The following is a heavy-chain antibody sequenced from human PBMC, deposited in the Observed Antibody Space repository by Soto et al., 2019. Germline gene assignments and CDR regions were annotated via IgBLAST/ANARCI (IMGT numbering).Heavy chain of an antibody. CDR2: IIPIFGTA. D-gene: IGHD5-12*01. CDR3: ARVTKPGWLQFGWLDH. CDR1: GGTFSSYA. Sequence: ASVKVSCKASGGTFSSYAISWVRQAPGQGLEWMGGIIPIFGTANYAQKFQGRVTITADESTSTAYMELSSLRSEDTAVYYCARVTKPGWLQFGWLDHWGQGTLVTVYS. V-gene: IGHV1-69*13. J-gene: IGHJ5*02.